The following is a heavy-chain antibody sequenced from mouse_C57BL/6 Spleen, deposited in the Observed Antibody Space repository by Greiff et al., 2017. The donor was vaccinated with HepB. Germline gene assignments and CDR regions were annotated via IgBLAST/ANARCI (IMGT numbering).Heavy chain of an antibody. CDR3: ARWGYSNSTAWFAY. CDR1: GFTFTDYY. V-gene: IGHV7-3*01. Sequence: EVKLVESGGGLVQPGGSLSLSCAASGFTFTDYYMSWVRQPPGKALQWMGFIRNKANGYTTEYSASVKGRFTISRDNSQSILYLQMNALRAEDSATYYCARWGYSNSTAWFAYWGQGTLVTVSA. CDR2: IRNKANGYTT. J-gene: IGHJ3*01. D-gene: IGHD2-5*01.